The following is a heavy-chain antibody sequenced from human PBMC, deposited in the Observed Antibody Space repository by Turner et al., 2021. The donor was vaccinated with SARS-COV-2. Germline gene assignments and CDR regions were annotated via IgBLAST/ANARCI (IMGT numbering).Heavy chain of an antibody. V-gene: IGHV4-39*01. Sequence: QLQMQESGPGLVKPSETLSLTRTVSGGSISSSSYYWGWIRQPPGKGLELIGSIYYSGSTYYNPSLKSRVTISVDTSKNQFSLRLSSVTAADTAVYYCARHSPELRGDYFDYWGQGTLVTVSS. CDR1: GGSISSSSYY. CDR3: ARHSPELRGDYFDY. D-gene: IGHD1-26*01. CDR2: IYYSGST. J-gene: IGHJ4*02.